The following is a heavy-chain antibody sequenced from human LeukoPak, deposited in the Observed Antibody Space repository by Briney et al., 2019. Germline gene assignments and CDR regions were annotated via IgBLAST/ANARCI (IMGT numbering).Heavy chain of an antibody. V-gene: IGHV5-51*01. D-gene: IGHD2-2*01. CDR1: GYSFTSYW. CDR3: ARPYCSSSSCYPFFDY. Sequence: GESLKISCKASGYSFTSYWIGSVRQMPGKGLEWMGIIYPGDSDTRYSPSFQGQVTISADKSISTAYLQLSSLKASDTAMYYCARPYCSSSSCYPFFDYWGQGTLVTVSS. CDR2: IYPGDSDT. J-gene: IGHJ4*02.